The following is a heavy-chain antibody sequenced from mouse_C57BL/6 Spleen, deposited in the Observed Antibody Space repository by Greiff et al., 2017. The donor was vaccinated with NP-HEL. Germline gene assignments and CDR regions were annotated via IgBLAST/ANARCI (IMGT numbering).Heavy chain of an antibody. D-gene: IGHD1-1*01. V-gene: IGHV2-9-1*01. J-gene: IGHJ2*01. CDR1: GFSLTSYA. Sequence: VMLVESGPGLVAPSQSLSITCTVSGFSLTSYAISWVRQPPGKGLEWLGVIWTGGGTNYNSALKSRLSISKDNSKSQVFLKMNSLQTDDTARYYCAREGYYGSSYVFDYWGQGTTLTVSS. CDR2: IWTGGGT. CDR3: AREGYYGSSYVFDY.